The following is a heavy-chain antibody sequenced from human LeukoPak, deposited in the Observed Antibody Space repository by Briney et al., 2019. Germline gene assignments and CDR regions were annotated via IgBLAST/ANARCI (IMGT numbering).Heavy chain of an antibody. Sequence: GGSLRLSCAASGFTFRSYAMSWVRQAPGKGLEWVSAISGSGGSTYYADSVKGRFTISRDNSKNPLYLQMNGLRAEDTAVYYCAKFTHRGSCYDYWGQGTLVTVSS. CDR2: ISGSGGST. CDR1: GFTFRSYA. D-gene: IGHD2-15*01. V-gene: IGHV3-23*01. CDR3: AKFTHRGSCYDY. J-gene: IGHJ4*02.